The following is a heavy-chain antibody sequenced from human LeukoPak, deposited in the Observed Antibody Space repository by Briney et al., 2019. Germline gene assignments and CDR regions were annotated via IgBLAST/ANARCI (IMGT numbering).Heavy chain of an antibody. CDR2: MNPNSGNT. CDR1: GYTFTSYD. V-gene: IGHV1-8*02. CDR3: ARDRARIVGATRGCAY. D-gene: IGHD1-26*01. J-gene: IGHJ4*02. Sequence: ASVKVSCKASGYTFTSYDINWVRQATGQGLEWMGWMNPNSGNTGYAQKFQGRVTMTRDTSISTAYMELSRLRSDDTAVYYCARDRARIVGATRGCAYWGQGTLVTVSS.